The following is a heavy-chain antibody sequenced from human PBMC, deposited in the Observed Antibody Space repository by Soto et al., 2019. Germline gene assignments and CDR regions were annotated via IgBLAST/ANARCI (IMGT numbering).Heavy chain of an antibody. V-gene: IGHV4-59*01. J-gene: IGHJ1*01. CDR3: ARDPGSGSYFTYEYFQH. CDR2: IYYGGNT. CDR1: GGSISSYY. D-gene: IGHD1-26*01. Sequence: PSETLSLTCAVSGGSISSYYWSWIRQPPGKGLEWIGYIYYGGNTNYNPSLKSRVTISVDTSKNQFSLKLSSVTAADTAVFYCARDPGSGSYFTYEYFQHWGQGTLATVS.